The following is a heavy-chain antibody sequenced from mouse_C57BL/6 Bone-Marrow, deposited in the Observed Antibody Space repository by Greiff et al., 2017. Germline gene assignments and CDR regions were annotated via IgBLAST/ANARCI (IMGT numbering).Heavy chain of an antibody. CDR3: ARDLFITTVVDFDY. Sequence: VQLQQPGAELVKPGASVKMSCKASGYTFTSYWITWVKQRPGQGLEWIGDIYPGSGSTNYNENFKSKATLTVDTSSSTAYMQLSSLTSEDSAVYYCARDLFITTVVDFDYWGQGTTLTVSS. D-gene: IGHD1-1*01. V-gene: IGHV1-55*01. CDR2: IYPGSGST. CDR1: GYTFTSYW. J-gene: IGHJ2*01.